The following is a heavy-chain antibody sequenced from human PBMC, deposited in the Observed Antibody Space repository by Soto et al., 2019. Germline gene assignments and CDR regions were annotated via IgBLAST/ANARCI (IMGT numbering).Heavy chain of an antibody. CDR1: GGSISSGGYY. CDR3: ARDPYYYDSSGYQGSYFDY. J-gene: IGHJ4*02. CDR2: IYYSGST. D-gene: IGHD3-22*01. V-gene: IGHV4-31*03. Sequence: SETLSLTCTVSGGSISSGGYYWSWIRQHPGKGLGWIGYIYYSGSTYYNPSLKSRVTISVDTSKNQFSLKLSSVTAADTAVYYCARDPYYYDSSGYQGSYFDYWGQGTLVTVSS.